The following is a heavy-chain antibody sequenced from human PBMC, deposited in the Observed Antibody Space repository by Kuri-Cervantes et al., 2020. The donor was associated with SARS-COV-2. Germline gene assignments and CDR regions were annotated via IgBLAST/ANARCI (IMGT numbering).Heavy chain of an antibody. CDR3: ARDGDYSNYGMYYFDY. D-gene: IGHD4-11*01. CDR2: INPSGGST. Sequence: VSVKVSCKASGYTFTSYYMHWVRQAPGQGLEWMGIINPSGGSTSYAQKFQGRVTMTRDTSTSTVYMELSSLRSEDTAVYYCARDGDYSNYGMYYFDYWGQGTLVTVSS. J-gene: IGHJ4*02. V-gene: IGHV1-46*01. CDR1: GYTFTSYY.